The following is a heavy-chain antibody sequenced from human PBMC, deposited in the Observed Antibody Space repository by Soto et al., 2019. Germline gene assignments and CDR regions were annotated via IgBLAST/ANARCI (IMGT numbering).Heavy chain of an antibody. CDR1: GGKFGGYS. Sequence: TGVSLRGCWRAAGGKFGGYSGNWVSKKTGKGLEWVSSISSSSSYIYYADSVKGRFTISRDNAKNSLYLQMTSLRAEDTAVYYFARESSEEYISPGTADYWGQGTLVTVSS. V-gene: IGHV3-21*01. J-gene: IGHJ4*02. CDR3: ARESSEEYISPGTADY. D-gene: IGHD6-6*01. CDR2: ISSSSSYI.